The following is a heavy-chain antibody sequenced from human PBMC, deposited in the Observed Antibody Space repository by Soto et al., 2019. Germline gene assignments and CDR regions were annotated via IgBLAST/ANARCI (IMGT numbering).Heavy chain of an antibody. CDR3: ARVSYGAHWAY. V-gene: IGHV1-69*13. D-gene: IGHD4-17*01. CDR1: GGTFSIYA. CDR2: IIPIFGTA. J-gene: IGHJ4*02. Sequence: GASVKVSCKASGGTFSIYAISCVRQAPGQGLDWMGGIIPIFGTANYAQKFQGRVTITADESTSTAYMEPSSLRSEDTAVYYCARVSYGAHWAYWGQGTLVTVPQ.